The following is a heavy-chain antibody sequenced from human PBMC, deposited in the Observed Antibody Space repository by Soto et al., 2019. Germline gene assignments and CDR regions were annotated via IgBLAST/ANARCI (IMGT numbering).Heavy chain of an antibody. Sequence: WETLSLTCTVSGGSLSSSSYYWGWIRQPPGKGLEWIGSIYYSGSTYYNPSLKSRVTISVDTSKNQFSLKLTSVTAADTAVYYCARDFWRYSSSGYRYYFDYCAHGTVVTASS. CDR2: IYYSGST. J-gene: IGHJ4*01. CDR3: ARDFWRYSSSGYRYYFDY. CDR1: GGSLSSSSYY. V-gene: IGHV4-39*02. D-gene: IGHD6-13*01.